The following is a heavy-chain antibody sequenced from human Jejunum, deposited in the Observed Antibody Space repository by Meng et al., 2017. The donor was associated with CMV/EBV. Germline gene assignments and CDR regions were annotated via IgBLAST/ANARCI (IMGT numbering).Heavy chain of an antibody. J-gene: IGHJ4*02. V-gene: IGHV2-5*02. Sequence: FSGFSFATSGEGVGWIRQPPGKALEWLAVIYWDDDKRYNPSLQSRLAITKDITNNQVFLTMTNMDPVDTATYYCAHNLDSPTPFDYWGQGTLVTVSS. CDR1: GFSFATSGEG. CDR3: AHNLDSPTPFDY. CDR2: IYWDDDK. D-gene: IGHD2-15*01.